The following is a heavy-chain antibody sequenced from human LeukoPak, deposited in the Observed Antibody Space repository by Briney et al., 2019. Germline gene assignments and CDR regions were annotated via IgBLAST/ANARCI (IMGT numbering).Heavy chain of an antibody. V-gene: IGHV4-34*01. D-gene: IGHD4-11*01. CDR2: INKIGAT. Sequence: SEPLPLTCAVYGGSFSGQLGRWLRQPPGKGREWIGKINKIGATNYNPSLKSESTKSVDTSKNQFSLKLSSGTAPDRVGYNVTSSSYSSYGPQFGPCGQGAPVTVSS. CDR3: TSSSYSSYGPQFGP. CDR1: GGSFSGQL. J-gene: IGHJ5*02.